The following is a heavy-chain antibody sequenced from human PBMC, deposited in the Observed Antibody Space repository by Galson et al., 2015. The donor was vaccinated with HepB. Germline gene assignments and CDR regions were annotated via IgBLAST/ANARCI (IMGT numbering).Heavy chain of an antibody. Sequence: SLRLSCAASGFSFGSYTMNWVRQAPGKGLEWVSGMSGTGDNTYYADSVRGRVTISTDNSKNTLYLHMSSLRAEDTAIYYCAKDSRVGCSGTSCFLLDSWGQGTLVTVSS. CDR1: GFSFGSYT. CDR3: AKDSRVGCSGTSCFLLDS. V-gene: IGHV3-23*01. CDR2: MSGTGDNT. D-gene: IGHD2-2*01. J-gene: IGHJ4*02.